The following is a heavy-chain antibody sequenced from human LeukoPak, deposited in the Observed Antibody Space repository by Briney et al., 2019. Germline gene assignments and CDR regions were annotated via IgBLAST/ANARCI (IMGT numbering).Heavy chain of an antibody. CDR3: ARGYMVRGVSEDY. CDR1: GFTFGVYY. J-gene: IGHJ4*02. Sequence: GGSLRLSCAAAGFTFGVYYMSWIRQAAGKWLGWVSYISSSGSTIYYADSVKGRFNISRDNAKNSLYLQMNSLGAEDTAVYYCARGYMVRGVSEDYWGQGTLVSVSS. D-gene: IGHD3-10*01. V-gene: IGHV3-11*01. CDR2: ISSSGSTI.